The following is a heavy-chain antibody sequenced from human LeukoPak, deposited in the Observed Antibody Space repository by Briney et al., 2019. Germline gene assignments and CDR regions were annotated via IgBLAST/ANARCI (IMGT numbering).Heavy chain of an antibody. V-gene: IGHV4-30-4*01. D-gene: IGHD5-18*01. CDR2: IYYSGST. Sequence: SETLSLTCTVSGGSISSGDYYWSWICQPPGKGLEWIGYIYYSGSTYYNPSLKSRVTISVDTSKNQFSLKLSSVTAADTAVYYCASQKGYSYGFDYWGQGTLVTVSS. CDR3: ASQKGYSYGFDY. CDR1: GGSISSGDYY. J-gene: IGHJ4*02.